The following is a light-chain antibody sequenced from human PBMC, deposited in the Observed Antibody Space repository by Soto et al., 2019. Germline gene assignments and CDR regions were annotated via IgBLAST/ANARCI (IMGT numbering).Light chain of an antibody. V-gene: IGKV1-5*01. CDR3: QHYNSYSEA. Sequence: DIQMTQSPTTLSASVGDRVTITCRASQSISSWLAWYEQKPGKAPKLLIYDASSLERGVTPRFSGSGSETEFTLTISSLQPDDYTTYYCQHYNSYSEACGQETK. CDR2: DAS. CDR1: QSISSW. J-gene: IGKJ1*01.